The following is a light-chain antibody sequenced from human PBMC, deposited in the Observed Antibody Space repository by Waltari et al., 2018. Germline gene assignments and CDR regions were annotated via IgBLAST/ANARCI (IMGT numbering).Light chain of an antibody. V-gene: IGLV1-40*01. CDR2: AGF. Sequence: VLTQPPSVSGAPGQRVTISCTGSSSNIGTPYDVNWYQQLPGTAPKLLIHAGFSRPSGVPDRFSGSRSGASASLAITGLQAEDEGDYYCQLYDTSLGGSYVFGSGTKVTVL. CDR1: SSNIGTPYD. CDR3: QLYDTSLGGSYV. J-gene: IGLJ1*01.